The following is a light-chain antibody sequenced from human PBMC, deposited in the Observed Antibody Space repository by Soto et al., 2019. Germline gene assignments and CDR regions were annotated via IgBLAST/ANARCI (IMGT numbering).Light chain of an antibody. CDR3: MQALQTPYT. CDR2: LGS. J-gene: IGKJ2*01. CDR1: QSLLHSNGYIY. V-gene: IGKV2-28*01. Sequence: DLVMTQSPLSLPVTPGEPASISCRSSQSLLHSNGYIYLDWYLQKPGQSPQLLIFLGSNRAAGVTDRFSGSGSGTEVTLNISRVEAEEYGVYYCMQALQTPYTFGQGTQLVIK.